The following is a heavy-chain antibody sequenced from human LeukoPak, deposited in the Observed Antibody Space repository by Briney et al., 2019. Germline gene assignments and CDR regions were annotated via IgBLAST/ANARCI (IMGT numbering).Heavy chain of an antibody. D-gene: IGHD1-26*01. CDR3: ARQVGAR. CDR1: NAVSDGSISRYY. CDR2: IYVTGST. Sequence: SETLSLTCTVSNAVSDGSISRYYWSWIRQSAGKGLEWIGRIYVTGSTNYNPSLKSRVTMSVDTSKNQFSLKLSSVTAADTAVYYCARQVGARWGQGTLVTVSS. V-gene: IGHV4-4*07. J-gene: IGHJ4*02.